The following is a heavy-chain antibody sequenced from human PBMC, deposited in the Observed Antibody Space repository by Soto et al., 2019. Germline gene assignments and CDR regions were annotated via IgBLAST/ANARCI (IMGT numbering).Heavy chain of an antibody. D-gene: IGHD2-8*02. CDR3: ARDKITGLFDY. J-gene: IGHJ4*02. CDR2: IYYSGNT. V-gene: IGHV4-30-4*01. Sequence: ASETLSLTCTVSGDSISSGDYYWSWIRQPPGKGLEWIGCIYYSGNTYYNPSLKRRFSISVDTSKNQFSLQLTSVTAADTAVYYCARDKITGLFDYWGQGTLVTVSS. CDR1: GDSISSGDYY.